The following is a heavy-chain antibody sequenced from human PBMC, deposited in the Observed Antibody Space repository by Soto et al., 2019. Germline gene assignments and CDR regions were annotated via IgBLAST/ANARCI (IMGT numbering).Heavy chain of an antibody. V-gene: IGHV1-18*01. D-gene: IGHD3-16*01. Sequence: GLEWMGWISAYNGNTNYAQKLQGRVTMTTDTSTSTAYMELRSLRSADTAVYYCARDLGGANAIDYWGQGTLVTVSS. CDR2: ISAYNGNT. J-gene: IGHJ4*02. CDR3: ARDLGGANAIDY.